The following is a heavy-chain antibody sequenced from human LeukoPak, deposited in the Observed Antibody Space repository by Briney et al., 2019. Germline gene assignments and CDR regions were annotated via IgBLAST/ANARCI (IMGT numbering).Heavy chain of an antibody. Sequence: GGSLRLSCAASGFTFSSYSMNWVRQAPGKGLEWVSFISGTSSTIYYADSVKGRFTISRDNAKNSLYLQMNSLRAEDTAVYYCARALWFGETFPAYWGQGTLVTVSS. CDR2: ISGTSSTI. CDR3: ARALWFGETFPAY. J-gene: IGHJ4*02. V-gene: IGHV3-48*01. D-gene: IGHD3-10*01. CDR1: GFTFSSYS.